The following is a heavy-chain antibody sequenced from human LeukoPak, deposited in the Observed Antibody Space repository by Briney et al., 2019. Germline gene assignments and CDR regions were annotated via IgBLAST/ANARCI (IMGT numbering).Heavy chain of an antibody. Sequence: ASVKVSCKASGYTFTSYGINWGRKAPGQRLEGLGWINPGNSNTKSSQKFQDRVTITRDTSASTVYMELSSLRSEDTAVYYCARARHRLYSPSWAMDVWGQGTTVTVSS. CDR3: ARARHRLYSPSWAMDV. D-gene: IGHD6-13*01. CDR2: INPGNSNT. J-gene: IGHJ6*02. CDR1: GYTFTSYG. V-gene: IGHV1-3*01.